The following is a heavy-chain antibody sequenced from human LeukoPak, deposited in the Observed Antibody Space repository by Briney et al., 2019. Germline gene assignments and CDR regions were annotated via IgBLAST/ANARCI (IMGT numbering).Heavy chain of an antibody. D-gene: IGHD7-27*01. J-gene: IGHJ4*02. CDR2: INPNTGVT. Sequence: ASVKVSCKASGYTFTDYYMHWVRQAPGQGLEWMGWINPNTGVTNYAQKFQGRITMTRDTSISTAYMELSSLSSDDTAVYYCARSKGGLTGDFTSDYWGQVTLVTVSS. CDR3: ARSKGGLTGDFTSDY. CDR1: GYTFTDYY. V-gene: IGHV1-2*02.